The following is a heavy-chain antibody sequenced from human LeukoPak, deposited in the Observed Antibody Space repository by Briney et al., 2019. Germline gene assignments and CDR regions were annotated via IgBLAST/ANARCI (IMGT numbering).Heavy chain of an antibody. CDR3: ARSAYAYSFDY. CDR2: ISGSGTTI. CDR1: GFTFIDFG. V-gene: IGHV3-48*03. J-gene: IGHJ4*02. Sequence: PGGSLKLSCAASGFTFIDFGVNWVRQAPGKGREGVSYISGSGTTIYYADSVKGRFAISRDNVKKSLSLQMNSLRAEDTAVYYCARSAYAYSFDYWGQGTLVSVSS. D-gene: IGHD4-11*01.